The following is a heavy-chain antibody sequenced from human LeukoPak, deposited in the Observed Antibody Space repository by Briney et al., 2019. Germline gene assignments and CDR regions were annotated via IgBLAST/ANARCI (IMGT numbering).Heavy chain of an antibody. CDR3: AKESGVVTHAFIDV. J-gene: IGHJ6*03. CDR1: GFTFDDYA. V-gene: IGHV3-43D*03. D-gene: IGHD3-22*01. CDR2: ISWDGGST. Sequence: GGSLRLSCAASGFTFDDYAMHWVRHAPGKALEWVSLISWDGGSTYYADSVKGRFTISRDNSKNSLYLQMNSLRAEDTALYYFAKESGVVTHAFIDVWGKGTTVTVSS.